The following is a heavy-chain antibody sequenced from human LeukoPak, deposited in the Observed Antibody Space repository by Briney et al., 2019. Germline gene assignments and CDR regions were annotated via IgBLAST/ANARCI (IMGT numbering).Heavy chain of an antibody. J-gene: IGHJ4*02. V-gene: IGHV3-23*01. CDR2: ISGSGGST. CDR3: AKDMDVSIYGYNFDY. D-gene: IGHD5-24*01. CDR1: GFPFSSYA. Sequence: GGSLRLSCAASGFPFSSYAMSWVRQAPGTGLEWVSVISGSGGSTVHADSVKGRFTISRDNSKNTLYLQMNSLRAEDTAVYYCAKDMDVSIYGYNFDYWGQGTLVTVSS.